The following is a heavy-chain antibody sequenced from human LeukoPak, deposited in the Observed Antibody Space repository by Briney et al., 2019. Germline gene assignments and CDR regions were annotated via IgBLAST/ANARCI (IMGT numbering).Heavy chain of an antibody. CDR3: AKDYYGSGSYYTVDF. Sequence: VGSLRLSCAASGFTFSAYAMHWVRQPPGKGLEWVAVILYDGSNKYYADSVKGRFTISRDKSKNTLDLQMNSLRPEDTAVYYCAKDYYGSGSYYTVDFWGQGTLVTVSS. CDR1: GFTFSAYA. J-gene: IGHJ4*02. V-gene: IGHV3-30*18. D-gene: IGHD3-10*01. CDR2: ILYDGSNK.